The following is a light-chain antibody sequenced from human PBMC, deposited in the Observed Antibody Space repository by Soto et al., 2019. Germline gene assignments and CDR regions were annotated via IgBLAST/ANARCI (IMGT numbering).Light chain of an antibody. CDR2: EVS. V-gene: IGLV2-8*01. CDR3: TSYAASNIMI. Sequence: QSALTQPPSASGSPGQSVTISCTGTSSDVGGYNYVSWYQQHPGKAPKLMIYEVSQRPSGVPDRFSGSKSGNTASLTVSGLQAEDEADYYCTSYAASNIMIFGGGTKVTVL. J-gene: IGLJ2*01. CDR1: SSDVGGYNY.